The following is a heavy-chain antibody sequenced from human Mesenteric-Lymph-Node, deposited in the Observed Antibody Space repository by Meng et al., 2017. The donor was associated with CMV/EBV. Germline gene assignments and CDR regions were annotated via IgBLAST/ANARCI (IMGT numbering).Heavy chain of an antibody. Sequence: GGSLRLSCAASGFTFSSYWMSWVRQAPGKGLEWVANIKQDGSEKYYVDSVKGRFTISRDNAKNSLYLQLNSLRAEDTAVYHCARDLVPAAIVYGMDVWGQGTTVTVSS. J-gene: IGHJ6*02. CDR2: IKQDGSEK. V-gene: IGHV3-7*01. CDR3: ARDLVPAAIVYGMDV. D-gene: IGHD2-2*02. CDR1: GFTFSSYW.